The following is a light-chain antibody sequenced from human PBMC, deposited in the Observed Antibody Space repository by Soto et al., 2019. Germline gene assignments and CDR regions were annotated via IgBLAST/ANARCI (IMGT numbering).Light chain of an antibody. CDR3: TSYTSTSTYV. V-gene: IGLV2-14*01. CDR1: SSDVGSYNF. Sequence: QSALTQPASVSASPGQSITISCTGSSSDVGSYNFVSWYQHHPGKAPKLMIYEVSNRPAGVSDRFSGSKLGNTAALTISGLQAEDEADYYCTSYTSTSTYVFGTGTKVTVL. J-gene: IGLJ1*01. CDR2: EVS.